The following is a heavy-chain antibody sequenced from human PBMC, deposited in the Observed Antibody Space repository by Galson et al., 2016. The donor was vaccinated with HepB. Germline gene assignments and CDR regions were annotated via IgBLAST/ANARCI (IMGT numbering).Heavy chain of an antibody. J-gene: IGHJ6*02. D-gene: IGHD3-3*01. Sequence: SLRLSCAASGFSFKNYDMHWVRQTTGKGPEWVSTIDAAGATCYLGSVKGRFAISRENAKNSLYLQMNSLRAEDTAIYYCARAYYDFVYGMDVWGQGTLVTVSS. CDR2: IDAAGAT. CDR3: ARAYYDFVYGMDV. CDR1: GFSFKNYD. V-gene: IGHV3-13*01.